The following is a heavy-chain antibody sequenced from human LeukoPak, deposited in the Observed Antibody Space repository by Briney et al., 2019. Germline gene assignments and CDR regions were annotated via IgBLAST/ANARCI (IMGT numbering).Heavy chain of an antibody. CDR3: AKDRLGALYYYDSSGYYRFDY. D-gene: IGHD3-22*01. Sequence: GGSLRLSCAASGFTFSSYAMSWVRQAPGKGLEWVSAISGSGGSTYYADSVKGRFTISRDNSKNTLYLQMNSLRAEDTAVYYCAKDRLGALYYYDSSGYYRFDYWGQGTLVTVSS. V-gene: IGHV3-23*01. CDR1: GFTFSSYA. CDR2: ISGSGGST. J-gene: IGHJ4*01.